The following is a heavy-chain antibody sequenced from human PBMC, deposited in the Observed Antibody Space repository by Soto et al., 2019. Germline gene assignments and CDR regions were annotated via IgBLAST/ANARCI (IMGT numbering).Heavy chain of an antibody. J-gene: IGHJ5*02. CDR1: GGTFSSYA. D-gene: IGHD3-10*01. CDR2: IIPIFGTA. CDR3: ARDDYYGSEYNWFDP. V-gene: IGHV1-69*13. Sequence: GASVKVSCKASGGTFSSYAISWVRQAPGQGLEWMGGIIPIFGTANYAQKFQGRVTITADESTSTAYMELSSLRSEDTAVYYCARDDYYGSEYNWFDPWGQGTLVTVSS.